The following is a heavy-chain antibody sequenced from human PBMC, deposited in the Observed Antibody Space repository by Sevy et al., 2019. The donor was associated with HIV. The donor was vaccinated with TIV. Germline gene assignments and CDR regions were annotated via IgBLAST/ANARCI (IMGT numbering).Heavy chain of an antibody. J-gene: IGHJ4*02. CDR2: IRNYNGDT. D-gene: IGHD3-22*01. CDR1: GYSFTNYP. Sequence: ASVKVSCKASGYSFTNYPINWVRQAPGQGLEWMGGIRNYNGDTKYAEKFQGRVTVTTDTSTRTAYMELRSLRSDDTAVYYCARDSDASNHYYLDYFDYWGQRTRVTVSS. V-gene: IGHV1-18*01. CDR3: ARDSDASNHYYLDYFDY.